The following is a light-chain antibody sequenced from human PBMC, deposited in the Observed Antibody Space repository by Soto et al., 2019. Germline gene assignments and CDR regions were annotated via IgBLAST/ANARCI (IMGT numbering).Light chain of an antibody. Sequence: EIVMTQSPATLSVSPGERATLSCRASASISSNVAWYQQKSGQAPRLLIYGAATRATGIPARFSGSGSGTDFTLTISSLQSEDFAVYYCQQFNNWWTFGQGTKVDIK. J-gene: IGKJ1*01. CDR2: GAA. V-gene: IGKV3-15*01. CDR1: ASISSN. CDR3: QQFNNWWT.